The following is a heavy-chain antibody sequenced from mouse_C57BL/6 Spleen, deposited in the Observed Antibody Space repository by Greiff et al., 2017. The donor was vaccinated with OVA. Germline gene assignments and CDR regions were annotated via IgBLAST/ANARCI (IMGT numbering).Heavy chain of an antibody. CDR2: IWSGGST. J-gene: IGHJ2*01. D-gene: IGHD1-1*01. Sequence: QVQLQQSGPGLVQPSQSLSITCTVSGFSLTSYGVHWVRQSPGKGLEWLGVIWSGGSTAYNAAFISRLSISKDNSKSQVFFKMNSLQADDTAIYYCAREGLYGSSYYFDYWGQGTTLTVSS. CDR1: GFSLTSYG. CDR3: AREGLYGSSYYFDY. V-gene: IGHV2-2*01.